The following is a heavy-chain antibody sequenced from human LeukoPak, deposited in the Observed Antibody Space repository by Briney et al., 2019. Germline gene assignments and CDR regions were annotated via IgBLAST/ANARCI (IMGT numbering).Heavy chain of an antibody. D-gene: IGHD1-26*01. Sequence: SQTLSLTCTVSGGSISSGGYYWSWIRQHPGKGLEWIGYIYYSGSTYYNPSLKRRVIISVDTSNNQFSLKLRSVTAADTAVYYCASSSLGRYDYWDQGTLVTVSS. CDR3: ASSSLGRYDY. J-gene: IGHJ4*02. CDR1: GGSISSGGYY. V-gene: IGHV4-31*03. CDR2: IYYSGST.